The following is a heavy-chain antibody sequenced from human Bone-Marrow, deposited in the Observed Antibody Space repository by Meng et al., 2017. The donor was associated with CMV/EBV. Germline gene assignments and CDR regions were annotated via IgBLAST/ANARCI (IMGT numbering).Heavy chain of an antibody. D-gene: IGHD3-22*01. Sequence: ASVKVSCKASGYTFTGYYLSWVRQAPGQGPEWMGWINPNSGAANYAKKFQGRVTMTRDTSISTAYMELSRLRSDDTAVYYCASDSSGYHYWGQGTLVTVSS. V-gene: IGHV1-2*02. CDR2: INPNSGAA. CDR3: ASDSSGYHY. CDR1: GYTFTGYY. J-gene: IGHJ4*02.